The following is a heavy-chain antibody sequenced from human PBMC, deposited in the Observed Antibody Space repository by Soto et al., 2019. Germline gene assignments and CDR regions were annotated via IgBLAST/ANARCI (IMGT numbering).Heavy chain of an antibody. D-gene: IGHD1-26*01. CDR3: AKTLVGGGALDI. CDR1: GYSFGNFW. CDR2: VYPDDSDI. V-gene: IGHV5-51*01. J-gene: IGHJ3*02. Sequence: EVQLVQSGAEVKKPGESPKISCKGSGYSFGNFWIAWVRQMPGKGLEWMGIVYPDDSDIRYSPSFQGQVTISADKSVSPPYLHLSTLRASDTAIYYWAKTLVGGGALDIWGQGTVVTVSS.